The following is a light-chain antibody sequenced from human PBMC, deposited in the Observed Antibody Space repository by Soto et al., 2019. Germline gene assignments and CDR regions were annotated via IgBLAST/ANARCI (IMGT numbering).Light chain of an antibody. CDR3: QQYGSSPPRSDP. J-gene: IGKJ2*01. CDR2: GAS. Sequence: EIVLTQSPDTLSLSPGERATLSCRASQSVSSSYLAWYQQKPGQAPRLLIYGASSKATGIPDRFSGSGSGTDFTLTISRLEPEDFAVYYCQQYGSSPPRSDPFRQGTKLEIK. CDR1: QSVSSSY. V-gene: IGKV3-20*01.